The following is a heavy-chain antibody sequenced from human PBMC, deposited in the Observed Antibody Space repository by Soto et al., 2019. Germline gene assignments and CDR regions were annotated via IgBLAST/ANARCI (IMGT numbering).Heavy chain of an antibody. CDR3: AREYTAWPLAYGLDV. V-gene: IGHV3-21*01. D-gene: IGHD2-2*02. Sequence: GGSLRLSCVGSGFTFSTYSINWVRQAPGKGLEWVSSISSRSDIYYADSVKGRSTISRDNAKNSVSLQMNSLRAEDTAVYYCAREYTAWPLAYGLDVWGQGTTVTVSS. CDR2: ISSRSDI. CDR1: GFTFSTYS. J-gene: IGHJ6*02.